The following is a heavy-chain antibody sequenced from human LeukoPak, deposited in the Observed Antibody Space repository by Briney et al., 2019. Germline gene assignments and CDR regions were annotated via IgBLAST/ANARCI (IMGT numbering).Heavy chain of an antibody. V-gene: IGHV3-7*01. CDR2: IKQDGSEK. CDR1: GFTFSSYW. Sequence: GGSLRLSCAASGFTFSSYWMSWVRQAPGKGLEWVANIKQDGSEKYYVDSVKGRFTISRDNAKNSLYLQMNSLRAEDTAVYYCARDLSTVTTFVEDWGQGTLVTVSS. J-gene: IGHJ4*02. D-gene: IGHD4-17*01. CDR3: ARDLSTVTTFVED.